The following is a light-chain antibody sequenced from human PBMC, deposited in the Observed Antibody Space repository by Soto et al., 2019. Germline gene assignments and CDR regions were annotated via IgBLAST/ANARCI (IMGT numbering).Light chain of an antibody. CDR2: DAS. J-gene: IGKJ5*01. V-gene: IGKV3-11*01. Sequence: EIVLTQSPATLSLSPGERATLSCRASQSVSSFFSWYQQKPGQAPRLLIYDASNRATGIPARFSGSGSGTDFPLTISRLEPEDFAVYYCQQRSTWPITFGQGTRLEI. CDR3: QQRSTWPIT. CDR1: QSVSSF.